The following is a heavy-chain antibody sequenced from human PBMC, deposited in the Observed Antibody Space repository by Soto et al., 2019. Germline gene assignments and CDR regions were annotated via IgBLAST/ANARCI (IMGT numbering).Heavy chain of an antibody. CDR3: ARDVAGYDLGYYYMDA. Sequence: PSETLSLTCTVSGGSISSGGYYWSWIRQHPGKGLEWIGYIYYSGSTYYNPSLKSRVTISVDTSKNQFSLKLSSVTAADTAVYYCARDVAGYDLGYYYMDAWGKRTTVTVSS. D-gene: IGHD5-12*01. J-gene: IGHJ6*03. CDR2: IYYSGST. CDR1: GGSISSGGYY. V-gene: IGHV4-31*03.